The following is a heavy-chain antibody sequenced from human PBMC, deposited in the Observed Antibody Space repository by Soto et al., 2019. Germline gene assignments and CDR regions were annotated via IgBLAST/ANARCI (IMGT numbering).Heavy chain of an antibody. V-gene: IGHV3-30*18. CDR3: AKDLQSYGDYYYYCYGMDV. D-gene: IGHD4-17*01. CDR1: GFTFSTYG. J-gene: IGHJ6*02. CDR2: ISYDGTNK. Sequence: VQLVESGGGEVQPGRSLTISCAASGFTFSTYGMHWVRQTPGKGLEWVAVISYDGTNKFYSDSVKGRFTISRDNFKNTLTMQMNSLRADDTAVYSCAKDLQSYGDYYYYCYGMDVWGLGTRVTVSS.